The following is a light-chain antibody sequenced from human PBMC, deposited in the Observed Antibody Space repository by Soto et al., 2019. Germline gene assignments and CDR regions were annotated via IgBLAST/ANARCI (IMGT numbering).Light chain of an antibody. CDR3: TSYSRYRALV. J-gene: IGLJ3*02. CDR1: SSDIGGYKY. Sequence: SVLTQPASVSGSLGQSITISCTGTSSDIGGYKYVSWYQQHPGKAPKLIIFEVSNRPSGASDRFSGSNSGNTASLTISGLQAEDEADYYCTSYSRYRALVFGGGTKVTVL. CDR2: EVS. V-gene: IGLV2-14*01.